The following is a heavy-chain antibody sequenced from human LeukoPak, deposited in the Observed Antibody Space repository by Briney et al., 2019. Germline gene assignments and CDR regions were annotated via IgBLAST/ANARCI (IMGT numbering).Heavy chain of an antibody. Sequence: GGSLRLSCAASGFTFSSYGMHWVRQAPGKGLEWVAVISYDGSNKYYADSVKGRFTISRDNSKNTLYLQMNSLRAEDTAVYYCARDPSSSSSYYYYYYMDVWGKGTTVTVSS. D-gene: IGHD6-6*01. CDR3: ARDPSSSSSYYYYYYMDV. CDR1: GFTFSSYG. V-gene: IGHV3-30*03. CDR2: ISYDGSNK. J-gene: IGHJ6*03.